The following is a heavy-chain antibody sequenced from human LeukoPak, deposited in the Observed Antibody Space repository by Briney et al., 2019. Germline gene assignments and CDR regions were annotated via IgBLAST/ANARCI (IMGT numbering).Heavy chain of an antibody. Sequence: GGSLRLSCAASGFTFSSYAMSWVRQAPGKGLEWVSAISGSGGSTYYADSVKGRFTISRDNSKNTLYLQMNSLRGEQTAVYYCAKGGGYDSDYYYYGMDVWGQGTTVTVSS. CDR2: ISGSGGST. D-gene: IGHD5-12*01. CDR1: GFTFSSYA. J-gene: IGHJ6*02. CDR3: AKGGGYDSDYYYYGMDV. V-gene: IGHV3-23*01.